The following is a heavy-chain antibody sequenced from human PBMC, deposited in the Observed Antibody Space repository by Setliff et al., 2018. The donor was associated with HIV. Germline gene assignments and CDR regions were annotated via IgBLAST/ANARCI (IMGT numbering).Heavy chain of an antibody. Sequence: SETLSLTCTVSGGSISSHYWSWIRQPPRKGLEWIGYIYYSGSTNYNPSLKSRVTISVDTSKNQFSLKLSSVTAADTAVYYCARDTNPLDPNFWSGYSRGWFDPWGQGTLVTVSS. CDR2: IYYSGST. CDR3: ARDTNPLDPNFWSGYSRGWFDP. CDR1: GGSISSHY. V-gene: IGHV4-59*11. J-gene: IGHJ5*02. D-gene: IGHD3-3*01.